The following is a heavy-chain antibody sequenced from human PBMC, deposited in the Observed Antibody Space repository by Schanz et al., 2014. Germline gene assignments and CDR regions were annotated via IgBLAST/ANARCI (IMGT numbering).Heavy chain of an antibody. CDR1: GDSISSAY. CDR2: IYYRGNT. J-gene: IGHJ5*02. V-gene: IGHV4-31*03. D-gene: IGHD1-26*01. Sequence: QVQLQESGPGLVKPSQTLSLTCTVSGDSISSAYWSWIRQHPGKGLEWIGFIYYRGNTYYNPSLKSRVSISLDPSKTQCFLNLNSLTAADTAVYYCARVPEPGWFDPWGQGTLVTVSS. CDR3: ARVPEPGWFDP.